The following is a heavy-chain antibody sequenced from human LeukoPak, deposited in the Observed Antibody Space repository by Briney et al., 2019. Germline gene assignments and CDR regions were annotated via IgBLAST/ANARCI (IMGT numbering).Heavy chain of an antibody. Sequence: ASVKVSCKAFGYTFTTYHIHWVRQAPGQGLEWMGIINPGDGSTSYAQKFQGRVTVTRDTSTSTVYMDLSSLRSEDTAVYYCARAAVHYYSVMDVWGQGTTVTVFS. CDR3: ARAAVHYYSVMDV. CDR1: GYTFTTYH. J-gene: IGHJ6*02. D-gene: IGHD6-25*01. CDR2: INPGDGST. V-gene: IGHV1-46*01.